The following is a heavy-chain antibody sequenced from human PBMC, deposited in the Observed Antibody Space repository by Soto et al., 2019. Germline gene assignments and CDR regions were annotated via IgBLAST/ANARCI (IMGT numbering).Heavy chain of an antibody. CDR3: ACNERATISYGLGV. J-gene: IGHJ6*02. CDR1: GYSFTSYW. D-gene: IGHD5-12*01. CDR2: IYPGDSDT. Sequence: GESLKISCKGSGYSFTSYWIGWVRQMPGKGLEWMGIIYPGDSDTRYSPSFQGQVTISADKSIRTAYVQWTSLQASDTAIYYCACNERATISYGLGVSGQGTTVTVSS. V-gene: IGHV5-51*01.